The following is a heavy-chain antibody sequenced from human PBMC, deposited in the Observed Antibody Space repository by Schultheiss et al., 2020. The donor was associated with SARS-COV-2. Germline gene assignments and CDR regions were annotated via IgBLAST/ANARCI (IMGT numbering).Heavy chain of an antibody. J-gene: IGHJ6*02. V-gene: IGHV3-30*07. CDR1: GFTFSSYA. Sequence: GESLKISCAASGFTFSSYAMHWVRQAPGKGLEWVAVISYDGSDKYYADSVKGRFTISRDNSKNTLYLQLNSLRVEDTAVYYCARDRWGESNYYGMDVWGQGTTVTVSS. D-gene: IGHD4-23*01. CDR3: ARDRWGESNYYGMDV. CDR2: ISYDGSDK.